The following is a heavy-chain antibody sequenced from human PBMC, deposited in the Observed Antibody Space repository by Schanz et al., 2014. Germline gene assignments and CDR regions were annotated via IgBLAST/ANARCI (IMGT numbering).Heavy chain of an antibody. Sequence: QVQLVQSGAEVKKPGASVKVSCKASGYTFTSYGISWVRQAPGQGLEWMGWINTHTGNPTYAQGFTGRFVFSLDTSVSTAYLQISSLKADDTAVYYCARAKRFGDMDVWGQGTTVTVSS. D-gene: IGHD3-10*01. J-gene: IGHJ6*02. CDR1: GYTFTSYG. CDR2: INTHTGNP. CDR3: ARAKRFGDMDV. V-gene: IGHV7-4-1*02.